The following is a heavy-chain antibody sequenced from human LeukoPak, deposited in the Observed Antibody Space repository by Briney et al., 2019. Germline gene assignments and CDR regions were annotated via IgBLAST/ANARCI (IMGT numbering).Heavy chain of an antibody. V-gene: IGHV4-59*01. CDR1: GGSISSYY. CDR3: ARGYYMDV. Sequence: PSETLSLTCTVSGGSISSYYWSWIRQPPGKGLEWIGYIYYSGSTNYNPSLKSRVTISVDTSKNQFSLKLSSVTAADTAVYYCARGYYMDVWGKGTTVTVSS. J-gene: IGHJ6*03. CDR2: IYYSGST.